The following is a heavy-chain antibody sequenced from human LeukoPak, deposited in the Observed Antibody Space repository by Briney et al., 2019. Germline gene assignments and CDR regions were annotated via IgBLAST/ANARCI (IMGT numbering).Heavy chain of an antibody. CDR1: GGSISSYY. D-gene: IGHD6-13*01. V-gene: IGHV4-59*01. Sequence: SETLSLTCTVSGGSISSYYWSWIRQPPGKGLEWIGYIYYSGSTNYNPSLKSRVTISVDTSKNQFSLKLSSVTAADTAVYYCARDSDAGPFDYWGQGTLVTVSS. CDR2: IYYSGST. J-gene: IGHJ4*02. CDR3: ARDSDAGPFDY.